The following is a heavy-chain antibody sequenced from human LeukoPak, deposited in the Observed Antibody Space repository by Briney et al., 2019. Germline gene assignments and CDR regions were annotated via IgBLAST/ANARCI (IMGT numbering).Heavy chain of an antibody. D-gene: IGHD1-26*01. Sequence: SETLSLTCSVSGYSISSGYYRGWIRQTPGEGLEWIGSIYHTGTTNSNPSLKSRVTISIDTSENEVSLRLSSVTAADTALYYCVRDALSYQMRGFYIWGPGTLVTVSS. CDR2: IYHTGTT. J-gene: IGHJ3*02. CDR1: GYSISSGYY. CDR3: VRDALSYQMRGFYI. V-gene: IGHV4-38-2*02.